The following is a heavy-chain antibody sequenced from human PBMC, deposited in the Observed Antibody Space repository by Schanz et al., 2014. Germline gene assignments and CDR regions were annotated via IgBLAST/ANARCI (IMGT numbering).Heavy chain of an antibody. CDR3: ARGPSTGAFDI. Sequence: QVQLVQSGAEVKKPGSSVKVSCKASGGTFSSSTLTWVRRAPGQGLEWMGRIIPILDKTNYAQKFQGRVTMTADKSTSTVYMELSSLRSEDTAVYFCARGPSTGAFDIWGQGTTVTVSS. V-gene: IGHV1-69*08. CDR2: IIPILDKT. CDR1: GGTFSSST. J-gene: IGHJ3*02.